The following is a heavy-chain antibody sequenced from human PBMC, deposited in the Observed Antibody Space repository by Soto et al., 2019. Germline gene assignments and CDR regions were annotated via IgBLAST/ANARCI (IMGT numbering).Heavy chain of an antibody. CDR3: ARLFIDLNYYGMDV. D-gene: IGHD3-10*02. CDR1: GGTFSSYA. J-gene: IGHJ6*02. V-gene: IGHV1-69*01. CDR2: IIPIFGTA. Sequence: QVQLVQSGAEVKKTGSSVKVSCKASGGTFSSYAISWVRQAPGQGLEWMGGIIPIFGTANYAQKFQGRVTITADESTSTAYMELSSLRSEDTAVYYCARLFIDLNYYGMDVWGQGTTVTVSS.